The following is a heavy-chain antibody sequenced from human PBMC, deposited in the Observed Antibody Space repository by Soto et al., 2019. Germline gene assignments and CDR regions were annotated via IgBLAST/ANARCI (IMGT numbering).Heavy chain of an antibody. CDR1: GFSLSTSGVG. D-gene: IGHD1-26*01. J-gene: IGHJ3*02. Sequence: SGPTLVNPTQTLTLTCTFSGFSLSTSGVGVGWIRQPPGKALERLALIYWDDDKRYSPSLKSRLTITKATSKNQVVLTMTNMDPVDTATYYCAHKGSGSYWGVDAFDIWGRGTMVTVSS. CDR3: AHKGSGSYWGVDAFDI. CDR2: IYWDDDK. V-gene: IGHV2-5*02.